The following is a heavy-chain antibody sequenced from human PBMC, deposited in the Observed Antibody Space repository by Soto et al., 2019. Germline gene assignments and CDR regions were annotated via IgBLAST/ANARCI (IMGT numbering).Heavy chain of an antibody. CDR3: ARDGNYYDSSGPRCDY. V-gene: IGHV3-30*03. D-gene: IGHD3-22*01. Sequence: QVQLVEYGGGVVQPGRSLRLSCAASGFTFSSYGMHWIRQAPGKGLEWVAVISYDGSNKYYADSVKGRFTISRDNSKNTLYLQMNSLRAEDPAVYYCARDGNYYDSSGPRCDYWGQATLVTVSS. J-gene: IGHJ4*02. CDR1: GFTFSSYG. CDR2: ISYDGSNK.